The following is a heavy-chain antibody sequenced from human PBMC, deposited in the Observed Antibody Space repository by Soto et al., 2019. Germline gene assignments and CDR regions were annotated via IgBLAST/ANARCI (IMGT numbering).Heavy chain of an antibody. CDR2: ISGSGGST. V-gene: IGHV3-23*01. Sequence: PGGSLRLSCAASGFTFSSYAMSWVRQAPGKGLEWVSAISGSGGSTYYADSVKGRLTISRDNSKNTLYLQMDSLRAEDTAVYYLGTEQELVHGYFDYWGQGTLVTVSS. J-gene: IGHJ4*02. CDR1: GFTFSSYA. D-gene: IGHD6-13*01. CDR3: GTEQELVHGYFDY.